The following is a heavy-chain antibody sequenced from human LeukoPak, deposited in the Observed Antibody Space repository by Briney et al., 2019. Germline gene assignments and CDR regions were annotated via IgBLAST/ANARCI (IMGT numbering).Heavy chain of an antibody. J-gene: IGHJ6*03. CDR2: ITSAGGYK. D-gene: IGHD2-2*01. CDR3: ATSGGFVLPNAITGNWYMDV. V-gene: IGHV3-21*01. CDR1: GFIFTHHA. Sequence: PGGSLRLSCAASGFIFTHHAMNWVRQAPGKGLAWVASITSAGGYKYYADSVKGRFTISRDNAQNSLFLQMNSLRAEDTAVYFCATSGGFVLPNAITGNWYMDVWGRGTSVTVSS.